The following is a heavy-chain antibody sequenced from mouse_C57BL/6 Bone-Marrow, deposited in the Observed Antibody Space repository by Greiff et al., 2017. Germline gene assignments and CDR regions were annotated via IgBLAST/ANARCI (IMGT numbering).Heavy chain of an antibody. CDR3: ARGDHYYGSSYWYFDV. J-gene: IGHJ1*03. V-gene: IGHV1-81*01. CDR2: IYPRSGNT. D-gene: IGHD1-1*01. CDR1: GYTFTSYG. Sequence: QVQLQQSGAELARPGASVKLSCKASGYTFTSYGISWVKQRTGQGLEWIGEIYPRSGNTYYNEKFKGKATLTADKSSSTAYMELRSLTSEDSAVYFCARGDHYYGSSYWYFDVWGTGTTVTVSS.